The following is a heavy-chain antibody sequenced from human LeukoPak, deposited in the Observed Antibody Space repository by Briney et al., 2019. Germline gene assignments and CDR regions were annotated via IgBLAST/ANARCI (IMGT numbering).Heavy chain of an antibody. V-gene: IGHV3-48*01. CDR2: ISSSSSTI. J-gene: IGHJ6*04. Sequence: GGSLRLSCAASGFTFSSYSMNWVRQAPGKGLEWVSYISSSSSTIYYADSVKGRFTISRDNAKNSLYLQMNSLRAEDTAVYYCAREESDIVLSTMDVWGKGTTVTFSS. CDR1: GFTFSSYS. D-gene: IGHD2-8*01. CDR3: AREESDIVLSTMDV.